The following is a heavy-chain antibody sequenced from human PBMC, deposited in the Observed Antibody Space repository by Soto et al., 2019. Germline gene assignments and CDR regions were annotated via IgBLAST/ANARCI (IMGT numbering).Heavy chain of an antibody. D-gene: IGHD6-19*01. J-gene: IGHJ3*02. Sequence: QVQLVQSGAEVKKPGASVKVSCKASGYTFTSYGIGWVRQAPGQGLEWMGWISAYNGNTNYAQKLQGRVTMTTDTSTSTAYMELRSLRSDDTAVYYCARHHSSGWYSGYDAFDIWGQGTMVTVSS. CDR1: GYTFTSYG. CDR2: ISAYNGNT. V-gene: IGHV1-18*01. CDR3: ARHHSSGWYSGYDAFDI.